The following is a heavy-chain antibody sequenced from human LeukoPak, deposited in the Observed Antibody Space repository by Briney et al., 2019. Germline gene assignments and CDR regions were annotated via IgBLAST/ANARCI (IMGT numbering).Heavy chain of an antibody. CDR3: ARGITMVRGVIIETYYYYYMDV. J-gene: IGHJ6*03. Sequence: SVKVSCKASGGTFSSYAISWVRQAPGQGLEWMGGIIPIFGTANYAQKFQGRVTITTDESTSTAYMELSSLRSEDTAVYYCARGITMVRGVIIETYYYYYMDVWGKGTTVTVSS. CDR1: GGTFSSYA. V-gene: IGHV1-69*05. D-gene: IGHD3-10*01. CDR2: IIPIFGTA.